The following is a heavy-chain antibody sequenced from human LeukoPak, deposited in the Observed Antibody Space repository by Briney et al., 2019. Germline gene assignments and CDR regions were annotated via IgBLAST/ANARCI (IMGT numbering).Heavy chain of an antibody. CDR2: INSDGSI. J-gene: IGHJ5*02. Sequence: SETLSLTCTVSGVSISSLYWNWIRQPAGKGLEWIGRINSDGSINYNVSLKSRVSMSVDTSKNQLSLRLSSVTAADTAVYYCARDQGAAGRPFWFEPWGQGAWSPSPQ. CDR1: GVSISSLY. D-gene: IGHD6-6*01. CDR3: ARDQGAAGRPFWFEP. V-gene: IGHV4-4*07.